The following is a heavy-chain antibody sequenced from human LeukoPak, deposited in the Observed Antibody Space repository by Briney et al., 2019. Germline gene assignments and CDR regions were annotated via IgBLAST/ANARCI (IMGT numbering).Heavy chain of an antibody. CDR3: ARTVWFGELNVDY. J-gene: IGHJ4*02. D-gene: IGHD3-10*01. V-gene: IGHV1-18*01. CDR1: VYTFTSSG. Sequence: GASVKVSCKASVYTFTSSGISWVRQAPGQGLESIGWISAYNGNTNYAQKLQGRVTMTTDTSTSTAYMELRSLKSDDTAVYYRARTVWFGELNVDYWGQGPLVTVS. CDR2: ISAYNGNT.